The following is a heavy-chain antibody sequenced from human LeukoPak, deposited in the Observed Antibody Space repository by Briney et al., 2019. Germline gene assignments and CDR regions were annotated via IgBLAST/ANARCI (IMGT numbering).Heavy chain of an antibody. D-gene: IGHD3-9*01. CDR2: ISGSGGST. V-gene: IGHV3-23*01. CDR3: AKARDYDILTGYQH. CDR1: GYSFTSYW. J-gene: IGHJ1*01. Sequence: ESLKISCKGSGYSFTSYWIGWVRQAPGKGLEWVSAISGSGGSTYYADSVKGRFTISRDNSKNTLYLQMNSLRAEDTAVYYCAKARDYDILTGYQHWGQGTLVTVSS.